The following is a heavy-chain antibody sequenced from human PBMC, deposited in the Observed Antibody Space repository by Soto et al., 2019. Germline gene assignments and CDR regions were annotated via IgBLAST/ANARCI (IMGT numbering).Heavy chain of an antibody. Sequence: QVQLVQSGAEVKKPGASVKVSCKASGYTFTSYDINWVRQATGQGLEWMGWMNPNSGNTGDAQKFQGRVNMTRNTSISTDYTELSSLRSEDTAVYYCERGEVLVWQNWSFDLWGRGPLVTVSS. D-gene: IGHD6-6*01. CDR2: MNPNSGNT. CDR1: GYTFTSYD. J-gene: IGHJ2*01. V-gene: IGHV1-8*01. CDR3: ERGEVLVWQNWSFDL.